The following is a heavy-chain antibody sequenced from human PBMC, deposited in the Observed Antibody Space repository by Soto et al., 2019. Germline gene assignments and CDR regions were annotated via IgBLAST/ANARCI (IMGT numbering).Heavy chain of an antibody. CDR2: ISYSGST. V-gene: IGHV4-39*01. Sequence: SQTLPLTSTVSAGSLTRKRYYLCWLLHPTKKGLEWIASISYSGSTYYNPTLKSRLTISVDTSKSQFSLKLSSVTAADTAVYYCVRFWPPPDYDTLTGYTDVFDYWGQGTLVTVS. CDR1: AGSLTRKRYY. D-gene: IGHD3-9*01. CDR3: VRFWPPPDYDTLTGYTDVFDY. J-gene: IGHJ4*02.